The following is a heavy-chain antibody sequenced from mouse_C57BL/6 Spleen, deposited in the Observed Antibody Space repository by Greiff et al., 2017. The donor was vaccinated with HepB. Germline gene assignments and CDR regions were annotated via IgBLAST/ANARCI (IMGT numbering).Heavy chain of an antibody. J-gene: IGHJ4*01. D-gene: IGHD2-1*01. CDR2: IDPSDSDT. CDR1: GYTFTSYW. Sequence: VQLQQPGAELVRPGSSVKLSCKASGYTFTSYWMHWVKQRPIQGLEWIGNIDPSDSDTHYNQKFKDKATVTVDKSSSTAYMQLSSLTSEDSAVYDCARASTRHYAMDYWGQGTSVTVSS. V-gene: IGHV1-52*01. CDR3: ARASTRHYAMDY.